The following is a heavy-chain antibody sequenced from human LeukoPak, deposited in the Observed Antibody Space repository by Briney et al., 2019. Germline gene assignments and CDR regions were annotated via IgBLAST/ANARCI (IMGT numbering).Heavy chain of an antibody. J-gene: IGHJ5*02. CDR3: ARGGGYSSP. Sequence: SETLSLTCAVYGGSFSGYYWSWIRQPPGKGLEWIGEINHSGSTNYNPSLKSRVAISVDTSKNQFSLKLSSVTAADTAVYYCARGGGYSSPWGQGTLVTVSS. V-gene: IGHV4-34*01. CDR1: GGSFSGYY. CDR2: INHSGST. D-gene: IGHD2-15*01.